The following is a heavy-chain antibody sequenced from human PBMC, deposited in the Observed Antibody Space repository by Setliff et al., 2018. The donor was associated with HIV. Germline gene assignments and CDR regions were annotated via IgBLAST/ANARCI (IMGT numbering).Heavy chain of an antibody. V-gene: IGHV4-38-2*01. D-gene: IGHD6-19*01. CDR2: IYHSGST. J-gene: IGHJ4*02. CDR3: ARQLAVADYFDH. Sequence: SETLSLTCAVSGYSISSGYYWGWIRQPPGKGLEWIGSIYHSGSTYYNPSLKSRVTISVDTAKKQFSLKLSSVTAADTAVYYCARQLAVADYFDHWGQGTLVTSPQ. CDR1: GYSISSGYY.